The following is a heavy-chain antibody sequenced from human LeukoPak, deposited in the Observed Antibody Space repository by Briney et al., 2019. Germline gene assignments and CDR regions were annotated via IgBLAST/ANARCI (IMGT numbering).Heavy chain of an antibody. J-gene: IGHJ4*02. CDR2: INPNSGGT. D-gene: IGHD3-10*01. V-gene: IGHV1-2*02. Sequence: AASVKVSCKASGYTFTGYYMHWVRQAPGQGLEWMGWINPNSGGTNYAQKFQGRVTMTRDTSINTAYMELNRLTSDDTAVYYCAVGTYGFALFENWGQGTLVTVSS. CDR1: GYTFTGYY. CDR3: AVGTYGFALFEN.